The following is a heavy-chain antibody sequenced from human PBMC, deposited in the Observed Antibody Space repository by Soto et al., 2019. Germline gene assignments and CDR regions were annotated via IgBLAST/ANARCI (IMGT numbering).Heavy chain of an antibody. Sequence: VKVSCKASGGTFSSYAISWVRQAPGQGLEWMGGIIPIFGTANYAQKFQGRVTITADKSTSTAYMELSSLRSEDTAVYYCARPYGSGSYYSPTAYGMDVWGQGTTVTVSS. CDR2: IIPIFGTA. CDR3: ARPYGSGSYYSPTAYGMDV. CDR1: GGTFSSYA. J-gene: IGHJ6*02. V-gene: IGHV1-69*13. D-gene: IGHD3-10*01.